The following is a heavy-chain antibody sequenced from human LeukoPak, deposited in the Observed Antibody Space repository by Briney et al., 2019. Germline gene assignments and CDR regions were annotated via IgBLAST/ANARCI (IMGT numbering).Heavy chain of an antibody. J-gene: IGHJ4*02. Sequence: GESLKISCKGSGYSFTSYWIGWVRQMPGKGLEWMGIIYPGDSDTRYSPSFQGQVTISADKSISTAYLQWSNLKASDTAMYYCARLGDFWSGSYYFDYWGQGTLVTVSS. CDR1: GYSFTSYW. D-gene: IGHD3-3*01. CDR3: ARLGDFWSGSYYFDY. CDR2: IYPGDSDT. V-gene: IGHV5-51*01.